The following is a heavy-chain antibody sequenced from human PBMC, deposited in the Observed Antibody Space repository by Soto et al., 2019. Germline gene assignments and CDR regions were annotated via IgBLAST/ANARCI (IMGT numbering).Heavy chain of an antibody. D-gene: IGHD2-2*01. J-gene: IGHJ6*02. CDR3: ARDCSSTSCYGMDV. CDR1: GGSISSGDYY. Sequence: PSETLSLTCTVSGGSISSGDYYWSWIRQPPGKGLEWIGYIYYSGSTYYNPSLTSRVTISVDTSKNQFSLKLSSVTAADTAVYYCARDCSSTSCYGMDVWGQGTTVTVSS. V-gene: IGHV4-30-4*01. CDR2: IYYSGST.